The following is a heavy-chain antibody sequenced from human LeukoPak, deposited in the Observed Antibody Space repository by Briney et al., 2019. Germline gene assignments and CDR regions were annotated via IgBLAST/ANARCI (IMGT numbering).Heavy chain of an antibody. Sequence: GGSLRLSCAASGFTFSSSAMSWVRQAPGKGLEWVSAISNNGGYTYYADSVQGRFTISRDNSKNTLYLQVNSLRAEDTAVYYCAKGGKWDVTPFDYWGQGTLVTVSS. CDR1: GFTFSSSA. D-gene: IGHD1-26*01. J-gene: IGHJ4*02. CDR3: AKGGKWDVTPFDY. V-gene: IGHV3-23*01. CDR2: ISNNGGYT.